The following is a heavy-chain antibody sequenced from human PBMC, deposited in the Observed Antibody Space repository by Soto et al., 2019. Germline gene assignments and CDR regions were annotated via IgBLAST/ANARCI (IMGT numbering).Heavy chain of an antibody. J-gene: IGHJ6*02. CDR1: GFTFSSYS. Sequence: PGGSLRLSCAASGFTFSSYSMNWVRQAPGKGLEWVSSISSSSSYIYYADSVKGRFTISRDNAKNSLYLQMNSLRAEDTAVYYCARDGYYYSSSYYGMDVWGQGTTVTVSS. D-gene: IGHD3-22*01. V-gene: IGHV3-21*01. CDR3: ARDGYYYSSSYYGMDV. CDR2: ISSSSSYI.